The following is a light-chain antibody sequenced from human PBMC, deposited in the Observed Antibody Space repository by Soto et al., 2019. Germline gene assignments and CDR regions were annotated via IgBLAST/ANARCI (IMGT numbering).Light chain of an antibody. CDR1: QSFSGH. CDR2: DAS. Sequence: ELVFPPSPDTLSLSPGDRATLSCRASQSFSGHLAWYQQKPGQDPRLLIYDASKRATGIPARFSGSGFGTDYTLTISSLEPEDLALYDCQKRSNWPITGGQGTRLEIK. CDR3: QKRSNWPIT. V-gene: IGKV3-11*01. J-gene: IGKJ5*01.